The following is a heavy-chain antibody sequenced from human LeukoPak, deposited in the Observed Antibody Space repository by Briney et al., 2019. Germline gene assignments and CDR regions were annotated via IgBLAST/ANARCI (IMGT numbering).Heavy chain of an antibody. CDR1: GDSISTSNSY. D-gene: IGHD6-13*01. J-gene: IGHJ4*02. CDR3: ARDRMWPGIAAAGTMDY. Sequence: PLETLSLTCTVSGDSISTSNSYWGWIRQPPGKGLEWIGSIYYSGNTYYNASLKSRVTISVDTSKNQFSLKLSSVTAADTAVYYCARDRMWPGIAAAGTMDYWGQGTLVTVSS. V-gene: IGHV4-39*07. CDR2: IYYSGNT.